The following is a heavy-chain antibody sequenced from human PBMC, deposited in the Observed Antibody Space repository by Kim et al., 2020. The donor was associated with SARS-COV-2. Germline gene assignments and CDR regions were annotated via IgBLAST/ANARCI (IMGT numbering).Heavy chain of an antibody. J-gene: IGHJ6*02. CDR2: ISSSSSYI. CDR1: GFTFSSYS. Sequence: GGSLRLSCAASGFTFSSYSMNWVRQAPGKGLEWVSSISSSSSYIYYADSVKGRFTISRDNAKNSLYLQMNSLRAEDTAVYYCARDHAGPKGYSYGHTHLSYYYYGMDVWGQGTTVTVSS. D-gene: IGHD5-18*01. CDR3: ARDHAGPKGYSYGHTHLSYYYYGMDV. V-gene: IGHV3-21*01.